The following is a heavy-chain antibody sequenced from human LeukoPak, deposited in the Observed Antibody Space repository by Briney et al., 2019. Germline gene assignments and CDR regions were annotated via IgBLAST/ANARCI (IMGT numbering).Heavy chain of an antibody. CDR1: GGTFSSYA. J-gene: IGHJ4*02. V-gene: IGHV1-69*04. CDR3: ARYARGYYYDSSGYWYFDN. D-gene: IGHD3-22*01. CDR2: IIPILGIA. Sequence: SVKVSCKASGGTFSSYAISWVRQAPGQGLECMGRIIPILGIANYAQEFEGRVTITGDKSTSTAYMELSRLRCDDRAVLYCARYARGYYYDSSGYWYFDNWGQGNLVTASS.